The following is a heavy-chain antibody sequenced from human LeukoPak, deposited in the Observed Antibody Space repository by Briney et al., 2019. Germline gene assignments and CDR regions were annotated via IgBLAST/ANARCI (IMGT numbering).Heavy chain of an antibody. Sequence: PGGSLRLSCVASGFTFSSYWMSWVRQAPGKGLEWVANIKQDGSAKYYVDSVKGRFTISRDNTKNSLYLQMNSLRAEDTAVYYCATIYIAASDYWGQGTLVTVSS. CDR1: GFTFSSYW. V-gene: IGHV3-7*01. D-gene: IGHD6-6*01. CDR3: ATIYIAASDY. J-gene: IGHJ4*02. CDR2: IKQDGSAK.